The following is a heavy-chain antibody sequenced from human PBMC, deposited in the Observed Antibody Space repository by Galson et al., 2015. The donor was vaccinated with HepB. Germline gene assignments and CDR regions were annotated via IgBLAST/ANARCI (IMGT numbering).Heavy chain of an antibody. D-gene: IGHD1-26*01. CDR2: ITPYSDNT. J-gene: IGHJ4*02. V-gene: IGHV1-18*01. Sequence: SVKVSCKASGYTFTDYGISWVRQAPGQGLEWLGWITPYSDNTKFPQRAQGRVTLTTDTSTTTAYMELRNLASNDTAVYYCAREKWGGSSRRDLDYWGQGTLVTVSS. CDR1: GYTFTDYG. CDR3: AREKWGGSSRRDLDY.